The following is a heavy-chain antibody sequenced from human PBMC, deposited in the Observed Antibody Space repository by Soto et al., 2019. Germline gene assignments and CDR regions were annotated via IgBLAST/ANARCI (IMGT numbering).Heavy chain of an antibody. D-gene: IGHD1-26*01. CDR3: ARDLVGATRGTFDY. CDR2: IVVSGGNT. J-gene: IGHJ4*02. Sequence: SVKVSCKASGYTFTSSAVQWVRQARGQGLEWMGRIVVSGGNTSYAQKFQDRVTMTKDTSTSTVYMELSSLRSEDTAVYYCARDLVGATRGTFDYWGQGTLVTVSS. CDR1: GYTFTSSA. V-gene: IGHV1-58*01.